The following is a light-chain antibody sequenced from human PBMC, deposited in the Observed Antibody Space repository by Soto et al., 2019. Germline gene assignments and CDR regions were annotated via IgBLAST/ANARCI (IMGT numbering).Light chain of an antibody. J-gene: IGKJ2*01. CDR3: QPSYSTPVT. V-gene: IGKV1-39*01. CDR2: PAA. CDR1: QSISSY. Sequence: DIQMTQSPSSLSASVVARVTITCRASQSISSYLNWYQQKPGKAPTLLIYPAASLQSGDPSRFSGSGSGTDFTLPISSLQHEDFATYYCQPSYSTPVTFGQGTPLESK.